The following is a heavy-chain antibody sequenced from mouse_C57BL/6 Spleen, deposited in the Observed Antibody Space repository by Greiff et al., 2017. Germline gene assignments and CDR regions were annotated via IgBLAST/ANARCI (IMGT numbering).Heavy chain of an antibody. CDR2: INPNNGGT. D-gene: IGHD1-2*01. CDR3: ARGYYGTLAY. V-gene: IGHV1-22*01. CDR1: GYTFTDYN. Sequence: EVQLQQSGPELVKPGASVKMSCKASGYTFTDYNMHWVQQSHGKSLEWIGYINPNNGGTSYNQKFKGKATLTVNKTSSTAYMELRSLTSEDSAVXYGARGYYGTLAYGGQGTLVTVSA. J-gene: IGHJ3*01.